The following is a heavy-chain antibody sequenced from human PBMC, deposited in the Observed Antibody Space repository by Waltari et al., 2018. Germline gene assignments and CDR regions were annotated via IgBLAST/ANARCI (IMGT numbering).Heavy chain of an antibody. D-gene: IGHD4-17*01. CDR3: AKERLTVATESFDS. CDR1: GFIFRTYG. V-gene: IGHV3-23*01. CDR2: MSDSGGKT. Sequence: EVQLLESGGGLVQPGGSLRLSCAASGFIFRTYGMNWVRQAQGKGLVGVAGMSDSGGKTFYADSAKGRFTISRDNSQKTLYLQMNGLGVDDTAVYFCAKERLTVATESFDSWGQGTLVTVSS. J-gene: IGHJ4*02.